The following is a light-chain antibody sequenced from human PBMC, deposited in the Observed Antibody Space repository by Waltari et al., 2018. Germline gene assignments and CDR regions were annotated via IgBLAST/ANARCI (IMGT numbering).Light chain of an antibody. Sequence: SYVLTQPPSVSVAPGKTARITCGGSNIGSKNVNWYQQKPGQAPVLVIYYDSDRPSGFPELFSGSNSGNTATLTISRVEAGDEADYYCQVWESYGDHLVVFGGGTNLTVV. CDR2: YDS. J-gene: IGLJ2*01. CDR1: NIGSKN. CDR3: QVWESYGDHLVV. V-gene: IGLV3-21*01.